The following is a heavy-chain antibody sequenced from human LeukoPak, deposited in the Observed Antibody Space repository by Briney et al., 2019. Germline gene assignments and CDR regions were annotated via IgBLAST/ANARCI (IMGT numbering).Heavy chain of an antibody. CDR1: GFTFSSYS. CDR2: ISSSSSYI. D-gene: IGHD2-15*01. V-gene: IGHV3-21*01. CDR3: ARLGYCSGRSCIIDY. J-gene: IGHJ4*02. Sequence: GGSLRLSCAASGFTFSSYSMNWVRQAPGNGLEWVSSISSSSSYIYYADSVKGRFTISRDNAKNSLYLQMNSLRAEDTAVYYCARLGYCSGRSCIIDYWGQGTLVTVSS.